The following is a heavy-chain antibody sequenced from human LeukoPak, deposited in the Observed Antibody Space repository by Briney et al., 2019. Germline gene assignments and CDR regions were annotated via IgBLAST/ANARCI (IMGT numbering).Heavy chain of an antibody. V-gene: IGHV3-43*02. Sequence: GGSLRLSCAASGFTFNAYAIHGVRQAPGKGLEWVSLVKGDGVTTDYANSVKGRFTVSRDNSKNSLYLQMSNLRTEDTALYYCVRDTGSGWDFDYWGQGTLVTVSS. D-gene: IGHD6-19*01. CDR1: GFTFNAYA. CDR3: VRDTGSGWDFDY. CDR2: VKGDGVTT. J-gene: IGHJ4*02.